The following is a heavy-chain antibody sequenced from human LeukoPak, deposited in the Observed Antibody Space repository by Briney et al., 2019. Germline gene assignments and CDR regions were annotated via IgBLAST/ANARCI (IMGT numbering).Heavy chain of an antibody. CDR3: ARGSTYYDSSGQVPFDY. Sequence: PGGSLRLSCAASGFSVSSNYMSWVRQAPGKGLEWVSYISSSSTIYYADSVKGRFTISRDNAKNSLYLQMNSLRAEDTAVYYCARGSTYYDSSGQVPFDYWGQGTLVTASS. CDR1: GFSVSSNY. J-gene: IGHJ4*02. V-gene: IGHV3-69-1*01. D-gene: IGHD3-22*01. CDR2: ISSSSTI.